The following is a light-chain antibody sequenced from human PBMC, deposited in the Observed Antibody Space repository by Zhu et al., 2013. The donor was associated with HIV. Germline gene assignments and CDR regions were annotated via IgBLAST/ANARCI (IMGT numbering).Light chain of an antibody. Sequence: QSALTQPPSASGSPGQSVTISCTGTSSDVGGYRYVSWYQQHPGKAPKLMIYEVTNRPSGVPDRFSGSKSGNTASLTISGLQAEDEADYYCSSYTTSSLCVFGTGTTVTVL. CDR1: SSDVGGYRY. CDR3: SSYTTSSLCV. V-gene: IGLV2-8*01. CDR2: EVT. J-gene: IGLJ1*01.